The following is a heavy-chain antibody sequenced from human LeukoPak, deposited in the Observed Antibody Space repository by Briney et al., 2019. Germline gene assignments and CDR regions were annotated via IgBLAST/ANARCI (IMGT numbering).Heavy chain of an antibody. CDR1: GFTFDDYG. V-gene: IGHV3-7*01. J-gene: IGHJ4*02. Sequence: GGSLRLSCAASGFTFDDYGMHWVRQAPGKGLVWVANIDQDGRENYYVDSVKGRFTISRDNAKNSLYLQMNSLRAKDTAVYYCARGTSDSRVTPTRYWGQGTLVTVSS. CDR2: IDQDGREN. D-gene: IGHD3-22*01. CDR3: ARGTSDSRVTPTRY.